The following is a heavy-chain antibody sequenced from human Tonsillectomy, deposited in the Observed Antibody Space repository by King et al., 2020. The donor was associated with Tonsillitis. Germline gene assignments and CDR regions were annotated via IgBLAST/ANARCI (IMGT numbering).Heavy chain of an antibody. J-gene: IGHJ2*01. D-gene: IGHD3-16*02. CDR3: AGIMFTFGGVIVSHWYFDL. Sequence: QLQESGPGLVKTSETLSLTCTVSGGSISSGSYYWGWVRQPPGKGLEWLGNIYYTGRTYYNPFLKSRVTISVDTSKNQFSLKLSAVTAADTAVYYCAGIMFTFGGVIVSHWYFDLWGRGTLVTVSS. V-gene: IGHV4-39*01. CDR1: GGSISSGSYY. CDR2: IYYTGRT.